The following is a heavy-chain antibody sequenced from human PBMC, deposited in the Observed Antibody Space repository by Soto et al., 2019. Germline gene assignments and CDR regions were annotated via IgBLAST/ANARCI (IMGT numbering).Heavy chain of an antibody. CDR2: IYSGGST. CDR1: GFTVSSNY. Sequence: GGSLRLSCAASGFTVSSNYMSWVRQAPGKGLEWVSVIYSGGSTYYADSVKGRFTISRHNSKNTLYLQMNSLRAEDTAVYYCARARYSGSYGYYFDYWGQGTLVTVS. D-gene: IGHD1-26*01. CDR3: ARARYSGSYGYYFDY. V-gene: IGHV3-53*04. J-gene: IGHJ4*02.